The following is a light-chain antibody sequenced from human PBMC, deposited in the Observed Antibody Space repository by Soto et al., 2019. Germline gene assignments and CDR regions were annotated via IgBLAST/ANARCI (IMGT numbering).Light chain of an antibody. J-gene: IGKJ1*01. Sequence: ETVLTQSPGTLSLSPGERVTLSCRASQSVSSSYLAWYQQKPGQAPRLLIYGASSRATGIPDRFSGSGSGTDFTLTISRLEPEDFAVYYCQQYTGSPWTFGQGTKVEIK. CDR3: QQYTGSPWT. V-gene: IGKV3-20*01. CDR1: QSVSSSY. CDR2: GAS.